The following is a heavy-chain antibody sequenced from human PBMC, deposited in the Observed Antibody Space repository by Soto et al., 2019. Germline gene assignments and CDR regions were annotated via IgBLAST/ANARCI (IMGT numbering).Heavy chain of an antibody. J-gene: IGHJ6*04. V-gene: IGHV3-15*07. CDR1: GFTFSNAW. D-gene: IGHD3-9*01. CDR3: TTDILTGYQGPHYGMAG. CDR2: IKSKTDGGTT. Sequence: PGGSLRLSCAASGFTFSNAWMNWVRQAPGKGLEWVGRIKSKTDGGTTDYAAPVKGRFTISRDDSKNTLYLQMNSLKTEDTAVYYCTTDILTGYQGPHYGMAGWGKGTTVTVDS.